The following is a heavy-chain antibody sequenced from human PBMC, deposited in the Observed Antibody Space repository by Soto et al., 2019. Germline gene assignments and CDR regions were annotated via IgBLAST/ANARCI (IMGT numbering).Heavy chain of an antibody. CDR3: ARWGGLSCSGAVCFKKPFDY. Sequence: QVQLVQSGAEVKRPESSMKVSCKPSGGTFNNYAINWVRQAPGQGLEWMGAIIPISGTTKYAQKFQGRVTITADKSTSTVYMDLSSLRSEDTAVYHCARWGGLSCSGAVCFKKPFDYWGQGTRVTVSS. CDR1: GGTFNNYA. J-gene: IGHJ4*02. CDR2: IIPISGTT. V-gene: IGHV1-69*06. D-gene: IGHD2-8*02.